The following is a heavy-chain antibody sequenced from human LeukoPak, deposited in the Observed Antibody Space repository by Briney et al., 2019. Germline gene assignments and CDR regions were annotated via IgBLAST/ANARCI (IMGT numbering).Heavy chain of an antibody. CDR1: GYTFTGYY. CDR3: ARQRISGYSGYDFDY. J-gene: IGHJ4*02. CDR2: INPNSGGT. V-gene: IGHV1-2*02. Sequence: GASVKVSCKASGYTFTGYYMHWVRQAPGQGLEWMGWINPNSGGTNYAQKFQGRVTMTRDTSISTAYMELSRLRSDDTAVYYCARQRISGYSGYDFDYWGQGTLVTVSS. D-gene: IGHD5-12*01.